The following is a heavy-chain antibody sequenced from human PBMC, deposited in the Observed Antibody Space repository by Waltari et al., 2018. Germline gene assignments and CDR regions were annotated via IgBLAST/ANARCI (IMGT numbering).Heavy chain of an antibody. Sequence: QLQLQESGPGLVKPSETLSLTCTVSGGSISSSSYYWGWIRQPPGKGLEWIGSIYYSGSTDYNPSRKSRVTISVDTSKNQFSLKLSSVTAADTAVYYCARLSYDQGPAAEEDYWGQGTLVTVSS. V-gene: IGHV4-39*01. CDR2: IYYSGST. CDR1: GGSISSSSYY. CDR3: ARLSYDQGPAAEEDY. D-gene: IGHD2-2*01. J-gene: IGHJ4*02.